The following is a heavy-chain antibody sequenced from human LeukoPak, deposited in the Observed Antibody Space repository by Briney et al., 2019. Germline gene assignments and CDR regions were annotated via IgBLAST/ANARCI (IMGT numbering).Heavy chain of an antibody. CDR1: GFTFGSYA. CDR2: ISGSGGST. Sequence: SGGSLRLSCAASGFTFGSYAMSWVRQAPGKGLEWVSAISGSGGSTYYADSVTGRFTISRDNSKNTLYLQMNSLRAEDTAVYYCAKIDGFEVIAPDAFDIWGQGTMVTVSS. V-gene: IGHV3-23*01. J-gene: IGHJ3*02. CDR3: AKIDGFEVIAPDAFDI. D-gene: IGHD3-22*01.